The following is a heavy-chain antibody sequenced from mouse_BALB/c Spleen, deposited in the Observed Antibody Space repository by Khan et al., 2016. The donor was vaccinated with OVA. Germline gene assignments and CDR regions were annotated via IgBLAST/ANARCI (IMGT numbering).Heavy chain of an antibody. CDR3: ARMARTIN. J-gene: IGHJ2*01. V-gene: IGHV5-6-3*01. Sequence: EVQLLETGGGLVPPGGSLKLSCAASGFTFSSYGMSWVRQTPDKRLELVATINSNGGSTYYPDSVKGRFTISRDNAKNTLYLQMSSLKSEDTAMYYCARMARTINWGQGTTLTVSS. CDR1: GFTFSSYG. CDR2: INSNGGST.